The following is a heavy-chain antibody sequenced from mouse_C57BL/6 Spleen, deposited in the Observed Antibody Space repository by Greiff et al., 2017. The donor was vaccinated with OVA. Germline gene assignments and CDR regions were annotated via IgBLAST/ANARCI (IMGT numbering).Heavy chain of an antibody. CDR1: GFTFSSYG. CDR3: ARHYYGSSYGYLDD. V-gene: IGHV5-6*01. D-gene: IGHD1-1*01. CDR2: ISSGGSYT. J-gene: IGHJ2*01. Sequence: EVQLQESGGDLVKPGGSLKLSCAASGFTFSSYGMSWVRQTPDKRLEWVATISSGGSYTYYPDSVKGRFTFSRDNAKNTLYLQMSSLKSEDTAMYYCARHYYGSSYGYLDDWGQGTTLTVSS.